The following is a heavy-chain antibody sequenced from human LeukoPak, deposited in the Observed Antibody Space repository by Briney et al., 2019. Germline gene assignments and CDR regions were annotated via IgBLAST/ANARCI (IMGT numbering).Heavy chain of an antibody. Sequence: GGSLRLSCAASGFTFSSYSMNWVRQAPGKGLEWVSSISSSSSYIYYADSVKGRFTISRDNAKNSLYLQMNSLRAEDTAVYYCAKRWEHRDEVAGNNWFDPWGQGTLVTVSS. CDR2: ISSSSSYI. CDR1: GFTFSSYS. CDR3: AKRWEHRDEVAGNNWFDP. J-gene: IGHJ5*02. D-gene: IGHD4-23*01. V-gene: IGHV3-21*01.